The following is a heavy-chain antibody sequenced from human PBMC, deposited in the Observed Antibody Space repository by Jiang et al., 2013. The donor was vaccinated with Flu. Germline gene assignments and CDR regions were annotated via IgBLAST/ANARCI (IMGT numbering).Heavy chain of an antibody. V-gene: IGHV7-4-1*02. Sequence: QSGSELKKPGASVKVSCKASGYTFSSYALNWVRQAPGQGLEWMGWVNTNAGTPTYAQGFTGRFVFSLDTSVNTAYLQISSLKAEDTAVYYCARVCSGGSCYYHDAFDIWGQGTMVTVSS. CDR1: GYTFSSYA. D-gene: IGHD2-15*01. J-gene: IGHJ3*02. CDR3: ARVCSGGSCYYHDAFDI. CDR2: VNTNAGTP.